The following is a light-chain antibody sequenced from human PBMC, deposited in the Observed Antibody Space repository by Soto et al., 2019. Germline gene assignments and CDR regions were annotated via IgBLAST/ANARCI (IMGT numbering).Light chain of an antibody. CDR1: QSLLHVNGYNC. CDR3: MQDLETPFT. J-gene: IGKJ3*01. Sequence: DVVMSQSPLSLPVTPGESASISCRSSQSLLHVNGYNCLDWYVQKPGQSPQLLIYFGSIRASGVPDRFSGSGSGTDFTLKISRVEAEDVGVYYCMQDLETPFTFGPGTTVDIK. V-gene: IGKV2-28*01. CDR2: FGS.